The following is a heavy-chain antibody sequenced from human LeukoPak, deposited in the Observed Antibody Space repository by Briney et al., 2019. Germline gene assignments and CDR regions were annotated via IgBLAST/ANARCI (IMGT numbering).Heavy chain of an antibody. CDR3: ARDSGVRGANFDY. CDR2: IYYSGST. Sequence: SETLSLTCTVPGGSISTYYWCWIRQPPGKGLEWIGYIYYSGSTNFNPSLQSRVTISVATSKHQFSLKLTSVTAADTAVYFCARDSGVRGANFDYGSQGTLVTLS. V-gene: IGHV4-59*01. D-gene: IGHD3-10*02. J-gene: IGHJ4*02. CDR1: GGSISTYY.